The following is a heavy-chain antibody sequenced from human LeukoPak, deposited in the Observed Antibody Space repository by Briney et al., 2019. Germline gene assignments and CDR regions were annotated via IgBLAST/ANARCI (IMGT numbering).Heavy chain of an antibody. CDR3: ARHGRLGELSPYFDY. J-gene: IGHJ4*02. Sequence: ETLSLTCPVSGGSISSSSYYWGWIRQPPGKGLERIGSIYYSGSTYYNPSLKSRVTISVDTSKNQFSLKLSSVTAADTAVYYCARHGRLGELSPYFDYWGQGTLVTVSS. V-gene: IGHV4-39*01. CDR1: GGSISSSSYY. CDR2: IYYSGST. D-gene: IGHD3-16*02.